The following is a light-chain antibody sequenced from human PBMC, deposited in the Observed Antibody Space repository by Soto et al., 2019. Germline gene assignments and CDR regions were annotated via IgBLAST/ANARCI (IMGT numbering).Light chain of an antibody. J-gene: IGLJ2*01. Sequence: QSVWTQPPSVSAAPGQKVTGSCSGSSSNIGNNYVSWYQQLPGTAPKLLIYDNNNRPSGIPDRFSGSKSGTSATPGITGLQTGDEADYYCGTWDSSLSAVVFGGATKLTVL. CDR2: DNN. CDR3: GTWDSSLSAVV. CDR1: SSNIGNNY. V-gene: IGLV1-51*01.